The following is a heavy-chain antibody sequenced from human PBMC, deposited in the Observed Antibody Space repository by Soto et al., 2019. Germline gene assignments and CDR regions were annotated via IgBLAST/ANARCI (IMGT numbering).Heavy chain of an antibody. J-gene: IGHJ4*02. Sequence: GGSLRLSCAASGFTFSSYGMHWVRQAPGKGLEWVAVISYDGSNKYYADSVKGRFTISRDNSKNTLYLQMNSLRAEDTAVYYCAKDLDSRRDGPRGHDFDYWGQGTLVTVSS. CDR3: AKDLDSRRDGPRGHDFDY. CDR1: GFTFSSYG. V-gene: IGHV3-30*18. CDR2: ISYDGSNK.